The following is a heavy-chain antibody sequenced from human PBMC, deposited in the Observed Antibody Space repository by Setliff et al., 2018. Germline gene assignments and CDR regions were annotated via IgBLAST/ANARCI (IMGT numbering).Heavy chain of an antibody. CDR1: GYTFTDYY. Sequence: GASVKVSCKASGYTFTDYYMHWVQQAPGKGLEWMGRVDPEGGETIYAEKFQGRVTITADTSTDTAYMGLSSLRSEDTAVYYCATNPLVGATTVRETGYYYYGMDVWGQGTTVTVSS. V-gene: IGHV1-69-2*01. CDR2: VDPEGGET. D-gene: IGHD1-26*01. J-gene: IGHJ6*02. CDR3: ATNPLVGATTVRETGYYYYGMDV.